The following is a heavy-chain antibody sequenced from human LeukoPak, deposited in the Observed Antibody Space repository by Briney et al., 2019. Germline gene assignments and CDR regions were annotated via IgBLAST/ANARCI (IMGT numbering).Heavy chain of an antibody. CDR1: GGTFSSYA. Sequence: SVKVSCRASGGTFSSYAISWVRQAPGQGLEWMGGIIPIFGTANYAQKFQGRVTITTDESTSTAYMELCSLRSEDTAVYYCARGDFWSGYYMNSGFDYWGQGTLVTVSS. J-gene: IGHJ4*02. V-gene: IGHV1-69*05. CDR2: IIPIFGTA. D-gene: IGHD3-3*01. CDR3: ARGDFWSGYYMNSGFDY.